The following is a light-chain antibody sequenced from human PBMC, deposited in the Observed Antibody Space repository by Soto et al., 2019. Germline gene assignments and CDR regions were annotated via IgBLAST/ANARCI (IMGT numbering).Light chain of an antibody. CDR3: KQYNNWPRGT. Sequence: EIVMTQSPATLSVSPGERATLSCRASQSVSSNLAWYQQKPGQAPRLLIYGASTRATGIPARFSGSGSGTEFTLTISSLQSEDFAVYYCKQYNNWPRGTFGQGTKVETK. J-gene: IGKJ1*01. V-gene: IGKV3D-15*01. CDR1: QSVSSN. CDR2: GAS.